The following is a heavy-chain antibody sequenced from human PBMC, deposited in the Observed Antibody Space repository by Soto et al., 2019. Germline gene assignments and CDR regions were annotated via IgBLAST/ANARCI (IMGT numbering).Heavy chain of an antibody. Sequence: GASVKVSCKASGYTFTGYYMHWVRQAPGQGLEWMGWINPNSGGTNYAQKFQGRVTMTRDTSISTAYMELSRLRSDDTAVYYCAREAGATGRVYYYYGMDVWGQGTTVTVSS. CDR1: GYTFTGYY. V-gene: IGHV1-2*02. CDR2: INPNSGGT. D-gene: IGHD1-26*01. CDR3: AREAGATGRVYYYYGMDV. J-gene: IGHJ6*02.